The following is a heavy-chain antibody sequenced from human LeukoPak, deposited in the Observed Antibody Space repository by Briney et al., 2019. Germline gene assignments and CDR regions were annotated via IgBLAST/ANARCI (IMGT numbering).Heavy chain of an antibody. J-gene: IGHJ4*02. CDR3: VKPGPGGLPAYFDS. D-gene: IGHD3-10*01. CDR1: GFTFSKYG. Sequence: GGSLRLSCAAFGFTFSKYGMYWVRQAPGKGLQWVTYIRSDGNQKEYIDSVKGRFTMSRDDSKNTLYLQMNSLSAEDTAVYYCVKPGPGGLPAYFDSWGQGTLVTVSS. CDR2: IRSDGNQK. V-gene: IGHV3-30*02.